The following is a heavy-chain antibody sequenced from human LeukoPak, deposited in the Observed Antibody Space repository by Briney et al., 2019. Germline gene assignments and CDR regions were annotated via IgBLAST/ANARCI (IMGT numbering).Heavy chain of an antibody. V-gene: IGHV3-21*01. D-gene: IGHD5/OR15-5a*01. CDR1: GFTFSDYA. Sequence: GGSLRLSCAASGFTFSDYAMNWVRQAPGKGLEWVSSISSTSSYIYYAELVKGRFTISRDNAQNSLYLQMNSLRVEDTAVYYCARGWWERGSLRWFHPWGQGTLVTVSS. CDR3: ARGWWERGSLRWFHP. CDR2: ISSTSSYI. J-gene: IGHJ5*02.